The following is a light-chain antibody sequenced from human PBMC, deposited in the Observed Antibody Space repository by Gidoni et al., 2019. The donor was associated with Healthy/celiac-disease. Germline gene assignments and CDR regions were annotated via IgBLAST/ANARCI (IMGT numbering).Light chain of an antibody. V-gene: IGKV1-9*01. CDR3: QQLNSYPPCS. CDR2: AAS. CDR1: QGISSY. J-gene: IGKJ2*04. Sequence: DIQLTQSPSFLSASVGDRVTITCRASQGISSYLAWYQQKPGKAPKLLIYAASTLQSGVPSRFSGSGSGTEFTLTISSLQPEDCATYYCQQLNSYPPCSFGQGTKLEIK.